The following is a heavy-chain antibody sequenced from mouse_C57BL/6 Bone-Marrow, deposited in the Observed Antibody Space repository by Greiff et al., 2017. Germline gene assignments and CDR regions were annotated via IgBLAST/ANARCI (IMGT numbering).Heavy chain of an antibody. Sequence: VQLQQSGAELVRPGASVTLSCKASGYTFTDYEMHWVKQTPVHGLEWIGAIDPETGGTAYNQKFKGKAILTADKSSSTAYMELRSLTSEDSAVYYFTRVLYYYGSSYVYFDVWGTGTTVTVSS. J-gene: IGHJ1*03. CDR3: TRVLYYYGSSYVYFDV. V-gene: IGHV1-15*01. CDR2: IDPETGGT. CDR1: GYTFTDYE. D-gene: IGHD1-1*01.